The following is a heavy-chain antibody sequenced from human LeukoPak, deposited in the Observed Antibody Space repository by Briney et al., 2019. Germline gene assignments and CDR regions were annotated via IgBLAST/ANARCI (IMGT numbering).Heavy chain of an antibody. CDR2: ISAYNGNT. D-gene: IGHD2-15*01. J-gene: IGHJ6*03. CDR3: ARGGSWFSIYYYYYMDV. Sequence: ASVKVSCKASGYTFTSYGISWVRQAPGQGLKWMGWISAYNGNTNYAQKLQGRVTMTTDTSTSTAYMELRSLRSDDTAVYYCARGGSWFSIYYYYYMDVWGKGTTVTVSS. CDR1: GYTFTSYG. V-gene: IGHV1-18*01.